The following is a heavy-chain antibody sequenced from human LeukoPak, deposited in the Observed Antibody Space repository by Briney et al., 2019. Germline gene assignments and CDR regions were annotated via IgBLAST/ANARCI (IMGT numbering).Heavy chain of an antibody. CDR2: INPSGGST. Sequence: GASVKVSCKASGYTFTSYYMHWVRQAPGQGLEWMGIINPSGGSTSYAQKFQGRVTMTRDTSTSTVYMELSSLRSEDTAVYYCARDLSHDSSGTHAFDIWGQGTMVTVSS. D-gene: IGHD3-22*01. V-gene: IGHV1-46*01. CDR3: ARDLSHDSSGTHAFDI. J-gene: IGHJ3*02. CDR1: GYTFTSYY.